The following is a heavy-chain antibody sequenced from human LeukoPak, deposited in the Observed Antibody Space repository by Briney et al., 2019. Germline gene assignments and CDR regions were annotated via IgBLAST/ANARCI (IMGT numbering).Heavy chain of an antibody. Sequence: GGSLRLSCAASGFTVSSNYMSWVRQAPGKGLEWVSVIYSGGSTYYADSVKGRFTISRDNSKNTLYLQMNSLRAEDTAVYYCAREASQNTHIVVVVAATPRGFDPWGQGTLVTVSS. CDR2: IYSGGST. V-gene: IGHV3-66*01. CDR1: GFTVSSNY. J-gene: IGHJ5*02. CDR3: AREASQNTHIVVVVAATPRGFDP. D-gene: IGHD2-15*01.